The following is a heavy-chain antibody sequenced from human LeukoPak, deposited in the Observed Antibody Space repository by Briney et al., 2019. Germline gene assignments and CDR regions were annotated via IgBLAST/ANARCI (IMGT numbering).Heavy chain of an antibody. Sequence: GGSLRLSCAASGFTFSSYEVNWVRQAPGKGLEWVSYISSSGSTIYYADSVKGRFTISRDNAKNSLYLQMNSLRAEDTAVYYCAREPSYLNYFDYWGQGTLVTVSS. CDR1: GFTFSSYE. CDR2: ISSSGSTI. J-gene: IGHJ4*02. CDR3: AREPSYLNYFDY. V-gene: IGHV3-48*03.